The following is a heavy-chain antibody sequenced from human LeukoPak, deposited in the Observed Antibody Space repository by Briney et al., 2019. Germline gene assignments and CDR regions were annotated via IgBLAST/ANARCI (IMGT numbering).Heavy chain of an antibody. Sequence: GESLKISCKGSGYSFTSYWISWVRQMPGKGLEGMGRIAPSDSYTNYSPSFQGHVTISADKSISTAYLRWSSLKASDTAMYYCARHRDCSSGACYPDYWGQGTLVTVSS. D-gene: IGHD2-15*01. V-gene: IGHV5-10-1*01. CDR1: GYSFTSYW. J-gene: IGHJ4*02. CDR3: ARHRDCSSGACYPDY. CDR2: IAPSDSYT.